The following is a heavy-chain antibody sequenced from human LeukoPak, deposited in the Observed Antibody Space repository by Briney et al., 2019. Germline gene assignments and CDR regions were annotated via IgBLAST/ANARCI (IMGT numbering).Heavy chain of an antibody. CDR2: IYYSGST. D-gene: IGHD3-3*01. Sequence: SETLSLTCTVSGGSISSYYWSWIRQPPGKGLEWIGYIYYSGSTNYNPSLKSRVTISVDTSKNQFSLKLSSVTAADTAVYYCPREIAFWSGYFQAPNGMDVWGQGTTVTASS. J-gene: IGHJ6*02. CDR1: GGSISSYY. V-gene: IGHV4-59*01. CDR3: PREIAFWSGYFQAPNGMDV.